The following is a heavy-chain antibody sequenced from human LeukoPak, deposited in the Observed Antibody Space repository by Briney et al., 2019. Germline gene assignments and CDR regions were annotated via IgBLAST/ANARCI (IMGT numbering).Heavy chain of an antibody. V-gene: IGHV3-7*01. Sequence: PGGSLRLSCAASGFTFSNYWMTWVRQAPGKGLEWVANIKQDGSEKYYVDSVKGRFTISRDNAKNSLYLQMNSLRAEDTAVYFCARAVKTTRDYYYYMDVWGKGTTVTVSS. CDR2: IKQDGSEK. D-gene: IGHD4-11*01. CDR3: ARAVKTTRDYYYYMDV. CDR1: GFTFSNYW. J-gene: IGHJ6*03.